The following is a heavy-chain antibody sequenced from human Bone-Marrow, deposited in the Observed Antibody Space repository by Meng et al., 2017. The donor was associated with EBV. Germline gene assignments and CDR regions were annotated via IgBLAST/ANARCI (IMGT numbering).Heavy chain of an antibody. Sequence: EVQLVESXXGLTQAGGSLRLSCXACGFTVSCNYMSWVRQAPGKGLEWVSVIYSGGSTYYADSVKGRFTISRDNSKNTLYLQMNSLRAEDTAVYYCARVYYDSSGYYSSYYFDYWGQGTLVTVSS. D-gene: IGHD3-22*01. J-gene: IGHJ4*02. CDR2: IYSGGST. CDR1: GFTVSCNY. V-gene: IGHV3-53*01. CDR3: ARVYYDSSGYYSSYYFDY.